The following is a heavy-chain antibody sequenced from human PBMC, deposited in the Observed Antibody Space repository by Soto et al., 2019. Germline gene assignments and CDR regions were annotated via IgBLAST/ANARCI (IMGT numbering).Heavy chain of an antibody. V-gene: IGHV1-46*01. Sequence: ASVKVSCKASGYTFTSHYIHWVRQAPGQGLEWMGLINPSAGSTSYAQSFQGRVTMTRDTSTSTVFMDLNSLRGDDTAVYYCVRDYRVSYGYGPFDYWGQGTLVTVSS. CDR2: INPSAGST. CDR3: VRDYRVSYGYGPFDY. CDR1: GYTFTSHY. D-gene: IGHD3-16*01. J-gene: IGHJ4*02.